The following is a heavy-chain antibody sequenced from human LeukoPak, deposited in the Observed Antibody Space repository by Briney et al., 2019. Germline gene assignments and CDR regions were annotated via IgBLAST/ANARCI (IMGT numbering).Heavy chain of an antibody. CDR3: ANEYFDY. CDR2: ISGSSSYI. CDR1: GFTFSSYS. Sequence: GGSLRLACAASGFTFSSYSMNWVRQAPGKGLEWVSSISGSSSYIYYADSLKGRFTISRDNAKNSLYLQMNSLRAEDTAVYYCANEYFDYWGQGTLVTVSS. V-gene: IGHV3-21*01. J-gene: IGHJ4*02.